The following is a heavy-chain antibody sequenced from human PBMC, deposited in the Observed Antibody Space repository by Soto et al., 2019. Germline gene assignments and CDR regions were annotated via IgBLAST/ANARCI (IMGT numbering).Heavy chain of an antibody. CDR2: ISYDGSNK. V-gene: IGHV3-30*03. J-gene: IGHJ5*02. CDR3: ATGNWFDP. D-gene: IGHD6-25*01. Sequence: QVQLVESGGGVVQPGRSLRLSCAASGFTFSSYGMHWVRQAPGKGLEWVAVISYDGSNKYYADSVKGRFTISRDNSKNTLYLQMNSLRAEDTAVYYAATGNWFDPWGQGTLVTVSS. CDR1: GFTFSSYG.